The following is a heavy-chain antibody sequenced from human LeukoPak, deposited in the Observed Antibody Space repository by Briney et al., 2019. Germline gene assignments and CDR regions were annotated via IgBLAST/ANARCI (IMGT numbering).Heavy chain of an antibody. CDR3: ASRIVDYGDYVGNLFDP. J-gene: IGHJ5*02. Sequence: PSETLSLTCTVSDYSISSGYYWGWIRQPPGKGLEWTGSIFQSRHTYYSPSLKSRVTISVDKSKNQFSLKLSSVTAADTAVYYCASRIVDYGDYVGNLFDPWGQGTLVTVSS. CDR1: DYSISSGYY. V-gene: IGHV4-38-2*02. D-gene: IGHD4-17*01. CDR2: IFQSRHT.